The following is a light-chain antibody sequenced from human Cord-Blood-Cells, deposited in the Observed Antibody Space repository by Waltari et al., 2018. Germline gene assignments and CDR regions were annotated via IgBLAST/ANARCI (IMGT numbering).Light chain of an antibody. CDR3: SSYTSSSTYV. CDR1: SCEVCGYNY. Sequence: SARTQPASASGSPGQSITISCTGTSCEVCGYNYVSWYQQHPVKAPKLMIYDVSKRPSGVSNLFSGSKSGNTASLTISGLQAEDESDYSCSSYTSSSTYVFGTGTKVTVL. CDR2: DVS. J-gene: IGLJ1*01. V-gene: IGLV2-14*01.